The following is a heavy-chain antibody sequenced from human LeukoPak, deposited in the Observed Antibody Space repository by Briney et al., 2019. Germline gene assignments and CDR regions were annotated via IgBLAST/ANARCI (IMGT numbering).Heavy chain of an antibody. V-gene: IGHV4-61*01. J-gene: IGHJ5*01. CDR3: GRGTAYDTSAHSYRTGFWFDS. D-gene: IGHD3-10*01. CDR1: GASVSSGNYY. Sequence: SETLSLTCTVSGASVSSGNYYWSWLRQPPGKGLEWIGYFYYSGTTNYSPSLKNRVTMSVDTSRNQFSLKLSSVTAADTAVYYCGRGTAYDTSAHSYRTGFWFDSWGPGTLVTVSS. CDR2: FYYSGTT.